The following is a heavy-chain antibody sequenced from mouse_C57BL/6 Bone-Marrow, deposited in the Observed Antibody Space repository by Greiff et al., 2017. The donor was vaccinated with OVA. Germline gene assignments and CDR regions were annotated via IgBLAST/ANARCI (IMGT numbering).Heavy chain of an antibody. CDR1: GFTFTDYY. J-gene: IGHJ4*01. CDR3: ARYTHDYPYYYAMDY. V-gene: IGHV7-3*01. Sequence: EVQLVESGGGLVQPGGSLSLSCAASGFTFTDYYMSWVRQPPGKALEWLGFIRNKANGYTTEYSASVKGRFTISRDNSQSILYLQMNALRAEDSATYYCARYTHDYPYYYAMDYWGQGTSVTVSS. D-gene: IGHD2-4*01. CDR2: IRNKANGYTT.